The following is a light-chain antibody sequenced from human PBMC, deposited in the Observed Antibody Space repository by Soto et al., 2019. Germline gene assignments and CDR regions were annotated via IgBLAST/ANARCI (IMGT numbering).Light chain of an antibody. Sequence: QSVLTQPPSASGTPGQGVTISCSGSSSNIGSNYVYWFQQLPGTAPKLLIYRNNQRPSGVPDRFSGSKSGTSASLAISGLRSEDEADYYCAAWDDSLSGVVFGGGTKLTAL. V-gene: IGLV1-47*01. J-gene: IGLJ2*01. CDR1: SSNIGSNY. CDR3: AAWDDSLSGVV. CDR2: RNN.